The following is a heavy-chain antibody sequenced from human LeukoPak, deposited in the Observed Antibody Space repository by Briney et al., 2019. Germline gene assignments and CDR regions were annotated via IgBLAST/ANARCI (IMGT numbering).Heavy chain of an antibody. CDR2: ISYDGSNK. J-gene: IGHJ4*02. CDR3: AREIESYRSGGSCYPIDY. V-gene: IGHV3-30*04. D-gene: IGHD2-15*01. Sequence: GGSLRLSCAASGFTFSSYAMHWVRQAPGKGLEWVAVISYDGSNKYYADSVKGRFTISGDNSKNTLYLQMNSLRAEDTAVYYCAREIESYRSGGSCYPIDYWGQGTLVTVSS. CDR1: GFTFSSYA.